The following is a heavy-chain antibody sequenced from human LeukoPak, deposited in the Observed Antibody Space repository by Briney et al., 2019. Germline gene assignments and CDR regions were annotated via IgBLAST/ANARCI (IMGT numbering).Heavy chain of an antibody. D-gene: IGHD3-10*01. CDR1: GFTFSSYS. V-gene: IGHV3-21*04. CDR2: ISSSSSSI. CDR3: ASGSGSYRTPYYYMDV. J-gene: IGHJ6*03. Sequence: PGGSLRLSCAVSGFTFSSYSMNWVRQAPGKGLEWVSSISSSSSSIYYADSVKGRFTISRDNSKNTLYLQMNNLRAEDTAVYYCASGSGSYRTPYYYMDVWGKGTTVTVSS.